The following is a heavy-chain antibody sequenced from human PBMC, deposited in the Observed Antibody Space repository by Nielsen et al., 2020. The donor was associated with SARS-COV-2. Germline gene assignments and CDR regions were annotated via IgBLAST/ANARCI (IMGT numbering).Heavy chain of an antibody. CDR1: GFTFSSYG. J-gene: IGHJ4*02. CDR2: INWNGGST. Sequence: GESLKISCAASGFTFSSYGMHWVRQAPGKGLEWVSGINWNGGSTGYADSVKGRFTISRDNAKNSLYLQMNSLRAEDTALYHCQSGGGYWGQGTLVTVSS. CDR3: QSGGGY. V-gene: IGHV3-20*01. D-gene: IGHD3-10*01.